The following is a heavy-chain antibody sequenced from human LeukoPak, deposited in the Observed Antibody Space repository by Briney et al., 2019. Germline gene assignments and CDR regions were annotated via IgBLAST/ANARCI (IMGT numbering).Heavy chain of an antibody. CDR2: TYYRSKLYN. Sequence: SQTLSLTCVISGDSVSSNSAAWNWIRQSPSRGLEWLGRTYYRSKLYNDYAVSVKSRITINPDTSKNQFSLQLNSVTPEDTAVYYCARAVYYYDSSGYYGVSYYGMDVWGQGTTVTVSS. J-gene: IGHJ6*02. V-gene: IGHV6-1*01. CDR3: ARAVYYYDSSGYYGVSYYGMDV. D-gene: IGHD3-22*01. CDR1: GDSVSSNSAA.